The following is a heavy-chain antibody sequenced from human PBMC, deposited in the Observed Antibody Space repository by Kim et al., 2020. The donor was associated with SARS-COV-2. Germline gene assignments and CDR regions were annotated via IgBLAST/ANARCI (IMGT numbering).Heavy chain of an antibody. CDR3: ARRRGHRINWYD. D-gene: IGHD5-12*01. CDR2: IYYSGST. Sequence: SETLSLTCGVYGDSLSGYYWSWIRQPPGKGLEWIGYIYYSGSTNYNPSLKSRVTISVDTSRNQFSLKLSSVTAADTAVYYCARRRGHRINWYD. V-gene: IGHV4-34*11. J-gene: IGHJ5*01. CDR1: GDSLSGYY.